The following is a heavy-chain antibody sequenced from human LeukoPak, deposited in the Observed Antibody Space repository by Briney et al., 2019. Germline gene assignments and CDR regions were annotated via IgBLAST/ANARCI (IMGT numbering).Heavy chain of an antibody. V-gene: IGHV4-34*01. D-gene: IGHD6-13*01. Sequence: SETLSLTCAVYGGSFSGYYWSWIRQPPGKGLEWVGEINHSGSTNYNPSLKSRVSISVDSSKNQFSLKVSSVTAADTAVYYCARGSDTAAGLYWGQGTLVTVSS. CDR1: GGSFSGYY. CDR2: INHSGST. CDR3: ARGSDTAAGLY. J-gene: IGHJ4*02.